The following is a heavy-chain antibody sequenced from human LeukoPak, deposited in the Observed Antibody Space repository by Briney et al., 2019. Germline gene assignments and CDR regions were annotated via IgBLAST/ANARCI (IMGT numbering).Heavy chain of an antibody. Sequence: GGSLRLSCTASGFSFKKYGIHWVRQAPGKGLEWVSAMSGSDTGSWYADSVKGRFTISRDTSKTTLYLQMNSLRAEDTAIYYCAKDARSFGGTYFDYWGQGIQVTVSS. CDR1: GFSFKKYG. CDR3: AKDARSFGGTYFDY. D-gene: IGHD4-23*01. J-gene: IGHJ4*02. CDR2: MSGSDTGS. V-gene: IGHV3-23*01.